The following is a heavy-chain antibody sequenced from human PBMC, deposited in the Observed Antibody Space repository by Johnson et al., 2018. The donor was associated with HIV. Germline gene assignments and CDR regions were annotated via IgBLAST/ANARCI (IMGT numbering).Heavy chain of an antibody. CDR3: AKGGLGDAFDI. Sequence: VQLVESGGGLVQPGRSLRLSCAASRFTFDDYAMHWVRQAPGKGLEWVSGISWNSGSIGYVDSVKGRFTISRDNAKNSLYLQMNSLRAEDTALYYCAKGGLGDAFDIWGQGTMVTVSS. D-gene: IGHD6-19*01. V-gene: IGHV3-9*01. J-gene: IGHJ3*02. CDR1: RFTFDDYA. CDR2: ISWNSGSI.